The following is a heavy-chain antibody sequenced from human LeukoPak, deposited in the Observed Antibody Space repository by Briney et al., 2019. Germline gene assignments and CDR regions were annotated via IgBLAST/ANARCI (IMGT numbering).Heavy chain of an antibody. J-gene: IGHJ5*02. CDR2: INHSGST. Sequence: KASETLSLTCAVYGGSFSGYYWSWIRQPPGKGLEWIGEINHSGSTNYNPSLKSRVTISVDTSKNQFSLKLSSVTAADTAVYYCARKLGYYSSTSCFSNWFDPWGQGTLVTVSS. V-gene: IGHV4-34*01. CDR3: ARKLGYYSSTSCFSNWFDP. CDR1: GGSFSGYY. D-gene: IGHD2-2*01.